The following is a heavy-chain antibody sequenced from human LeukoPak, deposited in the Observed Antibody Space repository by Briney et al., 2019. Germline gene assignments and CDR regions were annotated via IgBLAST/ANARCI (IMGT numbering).Heavy chain of an antibody. J-gene: IGHJ4*02. D-gene: IGHD3-10*01. CDR2: IWYDGSNK. CDR1: GFTFSSYD. CDR3: ARDQLTMVRGVTPRFGY. Sequence: PGRSLRLSCAASGFTFSSYDMHWVRQAPGKGLEWVAVIWYDGSNKYYADFVKGRFTISRDNSKNTLYLQMNSLSAEDTAVYYCARDQLTMVRGVTPRFGYWGQGTLVTVSS. V-gene: IGHV3-33*01.